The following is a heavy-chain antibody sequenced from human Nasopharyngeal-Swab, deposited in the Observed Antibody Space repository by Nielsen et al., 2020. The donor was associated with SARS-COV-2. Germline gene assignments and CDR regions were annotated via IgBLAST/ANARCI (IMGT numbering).Heavy chain of an antibody. CDR2: IKEDGSET. Sequence: GESPKTPRAAPGSSVSTHWMTRVRQDPGRGLEWIANIKEDGSETYYVDPVKGRFIIYRDNGKNSLYLQMNSLRGEDTAVYFCARAPLIATRPILWCDPRGRGTLVIVSS. CDR1: GSSVSTHW. D-gene: IGHD2/OR15-2a*01. J-gene: IGHJ5*02. V-gene: IGHV3-7*01. CDR3: ARAPLIATRPILWCDP.